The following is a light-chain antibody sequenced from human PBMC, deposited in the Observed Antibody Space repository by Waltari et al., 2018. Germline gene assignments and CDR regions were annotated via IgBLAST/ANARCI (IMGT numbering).Light chain of an antibody. CDR3: QQAYSLPRT. V-gene: IGKV1-12*01. Sequence: DIQMNQSPSSVSASVGDRVTITCRTSQGFSSWLAWYQQKPGKAPKVLIYAASTLQSGVPSRFSGSGSGTHFTLTISSLQPEDIATYYCQQAYSLPRTFGQGTTVEIK. CDR2: AAS. CDR1: QGFSSW. J-gene: IGKJ1*01.